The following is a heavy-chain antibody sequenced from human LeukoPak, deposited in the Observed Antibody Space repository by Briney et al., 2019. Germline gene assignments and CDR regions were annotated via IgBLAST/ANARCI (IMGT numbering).Heavy chain of an antibody. Sequence: PGGSLRLSCAASGFTFSSYSMNWVRQAPGKGLEWVSFITSSTTSIYYADSVKGRFTISRDNAQDSLHLHMSSLRNEDTAVYYCARGDGFHHFDYWGQGALVTVSS. D-gene: IGHD5-24*01. J-gene: IGHJ4*02. V-gene: IGHV3-48*02. CDR1: GFTFSSYS. CDR2: ITSSTTSI. CDR3: ARGDGFHHFDY.